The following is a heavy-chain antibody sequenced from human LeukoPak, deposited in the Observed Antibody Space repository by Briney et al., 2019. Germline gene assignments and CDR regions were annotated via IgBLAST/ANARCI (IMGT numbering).Heavy chain of an antibody. Sequence: GGTLRLSCAASGFTFSSYGMSWVRQAPGKGLEWVSAISGSGGSTYYADSVKGRFTISRDNSKNTLYLQMNSLRAEDTAVYYCAKDSEVMITFGGVIVFSAFDIWGQGTMVTVSS. D-gene: IGHD3-16*02. J-gene: IGHJ3*02. CDR1: GFTFSSYG. CDR2: ISGSGGST. V-gene: IGHV3-23*01. CDR3: AKDSEVMITFGGVIVFSAFDI.